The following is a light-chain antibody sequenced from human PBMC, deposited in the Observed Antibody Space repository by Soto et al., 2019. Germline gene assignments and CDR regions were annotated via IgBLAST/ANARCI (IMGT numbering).Light chain of an antibody. J-gene: IGKJ5*01. Sequence: DIQMTQSPSSLSASVGDRVTITCQASQDISNDLNWYQLKPGKAPNLLMYGASYLKSGVPTRFSGSGSGTDFTLTISSLQPEDFAIYYCQQTYTTPEITFGQGTRLEI. V-gene: IGKV1-39*01. CDR2: GAS. CDR3: QQTYTTPEIT. CDR1: QDISND.